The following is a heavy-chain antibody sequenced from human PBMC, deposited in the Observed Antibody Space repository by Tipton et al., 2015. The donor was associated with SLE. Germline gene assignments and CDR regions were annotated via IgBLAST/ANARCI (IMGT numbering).Heavy chain of an antibody. Sequence: TLSLTCTVSGGSISSGSYYWSWIRQPAGKGLEWIGRIYSSGSTNENLSLKSRVTISKDTSKNQLSLKLSSVTVADTAVYYCARLEGDGYKWYFDYWGQGTLVTVST. V-gene: IGHV4-61*02. CDR1: GGSISSGSYY. J-gene: IGHJ4*02. CDR3: ARLEGDGYKWYFDY. D-gene: IGHD5-24*01. CDR2: IYSSGST.